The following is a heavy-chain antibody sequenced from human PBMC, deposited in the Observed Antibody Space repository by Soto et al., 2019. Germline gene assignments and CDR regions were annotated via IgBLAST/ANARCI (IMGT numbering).Heavy chain of an antibody. J-gene: IGHJ4*02. CDR1: GYTFTSYG. CDR2: ISAYNGNT. Sequence: ASVKVSCKASGYTFTSYGISWVRQAPGQGLEWMGWISAYNGNTNYAQKLQGRVTMTTDTSTSTAYMELRSLRSDDTAVYYCAREDSYDSSGYYTLRVFEYWGEGTLVTVSS. CDR3: AREDSYDSSGYYTLRVFEY. V-gene: IGHV1-18*04. D-gene: IGHD3-22*01.